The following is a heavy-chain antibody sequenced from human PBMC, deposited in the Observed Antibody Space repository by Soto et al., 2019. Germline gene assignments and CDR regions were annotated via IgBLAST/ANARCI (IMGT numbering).Heavy chain of an antibody. Sequence: QVQLVESGGGVVQPGRSLRLSCAASGFTFSSYAMHWVRQAPGKGLEWVAVISYDGSNKYYADSVKGRFTISRDNPKNTLYLQMNSLRAEDTAVYYCARATSGWYKDAFDIWGQGTMVTVSS. J-gene: IGHJ3*02. CDR3: ARATSGWYKDAFDI. CDR1: GFTFSSYA. D-gene: IGHD6-19*01. V-gene: IGHV3-30-3*01. CDR2: ISYDGSNK.